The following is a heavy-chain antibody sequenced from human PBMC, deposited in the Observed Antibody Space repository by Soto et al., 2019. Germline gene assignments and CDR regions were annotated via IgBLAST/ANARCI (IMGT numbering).Heavy chain of an antibody. CDR1: GGSISSGGYY. Sequence: QVQLQESGPGLVKPSQTLSLTCTVSGGSISSGGYYWSWIRQHPGKGLEWIGYIYYSGSTYYNPSLKSRVTISVDTSKNQFSLKLRSVTAADTAVYYCARGGGDYGFVWFDPWGQGTLVTVSS. V-gene: IGHV4-31*03. CDR3: ARGGGDYGFVWFDP. CDR2: IYYSGST. J-gene: IGHJ5*02. D-gene: IGHD4-17*01.